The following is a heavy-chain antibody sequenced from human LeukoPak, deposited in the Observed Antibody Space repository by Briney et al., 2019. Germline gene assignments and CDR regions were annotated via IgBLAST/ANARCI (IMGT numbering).Heavy chain of an antibody. CDR3: ARECSGGDCYSRTFDY. CDR1: GYTFTGYY. V-gene: IGHV1-2*02. J-gene: IGHJ4*02. D-gene: IGHD2-15*01. CDR2: INPNSGGT. Sequence: ASVRVSCKASGYTFTGYYVHWVRQAPGQGLEWMGWINPNSGGTNYAQKFQGRVPLTRDTSITTAYMELSSLRFDDTAVYYCARECSGGDCYSRTFDYWGQGTLVTVSS.